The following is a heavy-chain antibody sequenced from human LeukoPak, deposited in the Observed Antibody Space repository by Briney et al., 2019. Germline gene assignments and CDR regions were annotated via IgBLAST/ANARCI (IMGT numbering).Heavy chain of an antibody. V-gene: IGHV4-34*01. D-gene: IGHD5-24*01. J-gene: IGHJ4*02. CDR2: INHSGST. CDR1: GGSFSGDY. CDR3: ARFGDGYNFDY. Sequence: PSETLSLTCAVYGGSFSGDYWNWIRQPPGKGLEWIGEINHSGSTNYNPSLKSRVTISVDTSKNQFSLKLSSVTAADTAVYYCARFGDGYNFDYWGQGTLVTVSS.